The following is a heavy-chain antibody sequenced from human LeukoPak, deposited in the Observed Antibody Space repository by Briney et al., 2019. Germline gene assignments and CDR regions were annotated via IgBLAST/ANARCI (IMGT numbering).Heavy chain of an antibody. Sequence: PPETLSLTCAVYGGSFSGYYWSWIRQPPGKGLEWIGEINHSGSTNYNPSLKSRVTISVDTSKNQFSLKLSSVTAADTAVYYCARWWEYSSSSEMYYFDYWGQGTLVTVSS. CDR2: INHSGST. J-gene: IGHJ4*02. CDR1: GGSFSGYY. D-gene: IGHD6-6*01. V-gene: IGHV4-34*01. CDR3: ARWWEYSSSSEMYYFDY.